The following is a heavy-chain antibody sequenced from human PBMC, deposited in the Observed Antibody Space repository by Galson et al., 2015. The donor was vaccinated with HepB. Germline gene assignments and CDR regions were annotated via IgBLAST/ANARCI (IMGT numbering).Heavy chain of an antibody. D-gene: IGHD5-12*01. J-gene: IGHJ4*02. V-gene: IGHV3-7*03. CDR1: GFMFSGHW. CDR3: ARNRGYETFDY. CDR2: IKEDGSIK. Sequence: SLRLSCVASGFMFSGHWMNWVRQAPGKGLEWVANIKEDGSIKYYVASVTGRFTISRDNARNLLYLQMNGLRDEDTAVYFCARNRGYETFDYWGQGARVTVSS.